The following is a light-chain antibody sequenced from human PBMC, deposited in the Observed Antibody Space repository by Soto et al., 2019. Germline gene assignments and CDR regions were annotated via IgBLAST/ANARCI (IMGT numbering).Light chain of an antibody. CDR1: SSDVGSYKF. V-gene: IGLV2-23*01. CDR3: CSYAGSSTLV. CDR2: EGS. J-gene: IGLJ2*01. Sequence: QSALTQPASVSGSPGQSITISCTGTSSDVGSYKFVSWYQQHPVKAPKLMIYEGSKRPSGVSNRFSGSKSGNTASLTISGLQAEDEADYYCCSYAGSSTLVFGGGPTLTVL.